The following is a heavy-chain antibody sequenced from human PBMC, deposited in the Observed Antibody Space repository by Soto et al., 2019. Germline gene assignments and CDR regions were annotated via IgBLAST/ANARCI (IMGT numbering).Heavy chain of an antibody. D-gene: IGHD2-21*01. CDR2: VYYTGTT. J-gene: IGHJ4*02. Sequence: SETLSLTCPVSGGSTGSYFYIWVRQPPGKGLEWIGSVYYTGTTDYNPSLRSRVTISVDTPKTQFSLKLRSVTSADRPVYYCARDLVEVHRGFDYWGRGTLVTVSS. CDR1: GGSTGSYF. V-gene: IGHV4-59*01. CDR3: ARDLVEVHRGFDY.